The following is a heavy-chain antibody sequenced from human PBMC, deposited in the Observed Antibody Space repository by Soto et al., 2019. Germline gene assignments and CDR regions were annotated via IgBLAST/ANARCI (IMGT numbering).Heavy chain of an antibody. CDR2: IYHSGST. J-gene: IGHJ4*02. Sequence: SETLSLTCTVSGDSISGSPYFWGWIRQPPGKGLELIGYIYHSGSTYYNPSLKSRVTISVDRSKNQFSLKLSSATAADTAVYYCARVPDYWGQGTLVTVSS. CDR3: ARVPDY. V-gene: IGHV4-30-2*01. CDR1: GDSISGSPYF.